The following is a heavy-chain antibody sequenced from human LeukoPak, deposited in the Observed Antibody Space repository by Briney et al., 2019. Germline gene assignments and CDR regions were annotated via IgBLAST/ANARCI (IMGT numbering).Heavy chain of an antibody. CDR1: GFTFSSYE. J-gene: IGHJ4*02. V-gene: IGHV3-21*01. Sequence: GGSLRLSCAASGFTFSSYEMNWVRQAPGKGLEWVSSISSSSSYIYYADSVKGRFTISRDNAKNSLYLQMNSLRAEDTAVYYCARAAKPYYDSSGYHLLWGQGTLVTVSS. CDR2: ISSSSSYI. CDR3: ARAAKPYYDSSGYHLL. D-gene: IGHD3-22*01.